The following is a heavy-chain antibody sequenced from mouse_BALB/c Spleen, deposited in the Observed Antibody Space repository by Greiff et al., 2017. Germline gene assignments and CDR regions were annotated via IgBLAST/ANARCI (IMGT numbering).Heavy chain of an antibody. V-gene: IGHV1S81*02. CDR1: GYTFTSYY. D-gene: IGHD2-4*01. CDR2: INPSNGGT. CDR3: TIYYDYEGYYYAMDY. J-gene: IGHJ4*01. Sequence: VQLQQPGAELVKPGASVKLSCKASGYTFTSYYMYWVKQRPGQGLEWIGGINPSNGGTNFNEKFKSKATLTVDKSSSTAYMQLSSLTSEDSAVYYCTIYYDYEGYYYAMDYWGQGTSVTVSS.